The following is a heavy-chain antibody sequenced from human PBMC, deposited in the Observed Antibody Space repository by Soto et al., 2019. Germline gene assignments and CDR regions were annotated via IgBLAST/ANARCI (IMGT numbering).Heavy chain of an antibody. D-gene: IGHD6-13*01. J-gene: IGHJ5*02. CDR3: AHKTSASDWFDP. Sequence: SGPTLVNPTQTLTLTCTFSGFSLSTSGVGLVWIRQPPGKALEWLALIYWNDDKRYNPSLKRRLTISKDTSKNQVVLTLTSMDPVVTATYYCAHKTSASDWFDPWGQGTLVTVSS. CDR2: IYWNDDK. V-gene: IGHV2-5*01. CDR1: GFSLSTSGVG.